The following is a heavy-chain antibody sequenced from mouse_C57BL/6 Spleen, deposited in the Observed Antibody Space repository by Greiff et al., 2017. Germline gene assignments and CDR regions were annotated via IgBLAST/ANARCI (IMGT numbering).Heavy chain of an antibody. CDR3: ARVVRGDYYAMDY. CDR1: GYTFTSYW. D-gene: IGHD1-1*02. CDR2: IDPSDSYT. V-gene: IGHV1-69*01. J-gene: IGHJ4*01. Sequence: QVQLQQPGAELVMPGASVKLSCKASGYTFTSYWMHWVKQRPGQGLEWIGEIDPSDSYTNYNQKFKGKSTLTVDKSSSTAYMQLSSLTSEDSAVYDCARVVRGDYYAMDYWGQGTSVTVSS.